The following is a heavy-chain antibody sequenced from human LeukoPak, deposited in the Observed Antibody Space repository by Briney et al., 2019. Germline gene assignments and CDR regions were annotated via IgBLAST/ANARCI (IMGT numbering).Heavy chain of an antibody. D-gene: IGHD3-9*01. CDR1: GFTFSSHG. J-gene: IGHJ4*02. V-gene: IGHV3-23*01. CDR3: AKSYDIWDY. CDR2: MSGSGSVA. Sequence: GGSLRLSCAASGFTFSSHGMAWVRQPPGKGLEWVSLMSGSGSVAYYADSVKGRFTISRDNSKNTLYLQMNSLRAEDTAIYYCAKSYDIWDYWGQGTLVTVSS.